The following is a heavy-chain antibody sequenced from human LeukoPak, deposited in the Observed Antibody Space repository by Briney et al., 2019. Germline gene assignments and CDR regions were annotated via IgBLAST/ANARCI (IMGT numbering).Heavy chain of an antibody. D-gene: IGHD6-6*01. CDR3: AKDLSSSPQVAAFDI. V-gene: IGHV3-9*03. CDR1: GFTFSSYS. J-gene: IGHJ3*02. CDR2: ISWNSGSI. Sequence: PGGSLRLSCAASGFTFSSYSMNWVRQAPGKGLEWVSGISWNSGSIGYADSVKGRFTISRDNAKNSLYLQMNSLRAEDMALYYCAKDLSSSPQVAAFDIWGQGTMVTVSS.